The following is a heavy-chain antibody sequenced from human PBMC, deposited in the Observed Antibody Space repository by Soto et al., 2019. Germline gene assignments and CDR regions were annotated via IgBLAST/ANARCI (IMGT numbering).Heavy chain of an antibody. J-gene: IGHJ3*02. CDR1: GFTFSRYG. V-gene: IGHV3-30*18. CDR2: ISFDGSNR. D-gene: IGHD5-12*01. CDR3: AKDAQDAWVATIRGDAFDM. Sequence: QVQLVESGGGVVQPGKSLRLSCAASGFTFSRYGMHWVRQAPGKGLEWVAVISFDGSNRYYADSVKGRFTISRDNSKNTLNLKMNSLRAEDTALYYCAKDAQDAWVATIRGDAFDMWGRGTMVTVSS.